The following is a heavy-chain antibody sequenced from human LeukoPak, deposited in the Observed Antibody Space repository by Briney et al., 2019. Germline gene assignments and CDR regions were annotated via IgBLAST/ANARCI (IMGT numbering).Heavy chain of an antibody. V-gene: IGHV4-59*01. CDR3: ARDRYVGTTTAGDSDS. Sequence: KPSETLSLTCTVSGGSISSYYWSWIRQPPGKGLEWIGYIYYSGSTNYNPSLKSRVTISVDTSKNQFSLKLSSVTAADTAVYYCARDRYVGTTTAGDSDSWGQGTLVTVSS. J-gene: IGHJ4*02. CDR1: GGSISSYY. D-gene: IGHD1-26*01. CDR2: IYYSGST.